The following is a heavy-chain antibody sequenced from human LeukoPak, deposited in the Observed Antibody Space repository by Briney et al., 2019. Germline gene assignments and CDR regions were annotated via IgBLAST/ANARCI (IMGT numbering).Heavy chain of an antibody. V-gene: IGHV3-48*04. CDR1: GFTFSSYS. J-gene: IGHJ4*02. D-gene: IGHD2-2*01. CDR2: ISSSGTTI. Sequence: PGGSLRLSCVGSGFTFSSYSMSWVRQAPGKGLEWVSYISSSGTTIYYADSVKGRFTISRDNAKNSLYLQMNSLRAEDTAVYYCARRYCSSTSCLIDYWGQGTLVTVSS. CDR3: ARRYCSSTSCLIDY.